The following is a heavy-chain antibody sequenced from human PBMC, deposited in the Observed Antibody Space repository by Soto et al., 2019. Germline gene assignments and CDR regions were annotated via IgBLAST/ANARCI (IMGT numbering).Heavy chain of an antibody. CDR1: GGTFSSYG. J-gene: IGHJ5*02. V-gene: IGHV1-18*01. CDR2: INAHNGNT. CDR3: ARDRDDILTGYLT. D-gene: IGHD3-9*01. Sequence: ASVKGSCTASGGTFSSYGISWVRQAPGQGLEWMGWINAHNGNTDYAQRLQGRVTLTTDTSTNTAYMELRSLKSDDTAVYYCARDRDDILTGYLTWGQGTLVTVSS.